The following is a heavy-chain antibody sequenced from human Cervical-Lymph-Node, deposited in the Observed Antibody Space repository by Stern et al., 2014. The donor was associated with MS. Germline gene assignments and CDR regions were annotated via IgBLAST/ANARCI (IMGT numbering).Heavy chain of an antibody. Sequence: VQLVQSGAEVKKPGSSVKVSCKASGGTLRTYAISWVRQAPGQGLEWMGGIIPIFDTSSYAQKFQGRLTITADESTTTAYMELSSLRSEDTAVYFCARGIVVVPATYYFDSWGQGTLVTVSS. V-gene: IGHV1-69*12. D-gene: IGHD2-2*01. CDR1: GGTLRTYA. J-gene: IGHJ4*02. CDR2: IIPIFDTS. CDR3: ARGIVVVPATYYFDS.